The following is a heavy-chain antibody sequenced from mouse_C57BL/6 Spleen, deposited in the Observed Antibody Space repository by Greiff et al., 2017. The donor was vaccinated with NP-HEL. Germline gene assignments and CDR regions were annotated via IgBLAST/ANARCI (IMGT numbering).Heavy chain of an antibody. CDR2: IDPSDSYT. Sequence: QVQLKQPGAELVRPGTSVKLSCKASGYTFTSYWMHWVKQRPGQGLEWIGVIDPSDSYTNYNQKFKGKATLTVDTSSSTAYMQLSSLTSEDSAVYYCAPIYYGNYGYFDVWGTGTTVTVSS. CDR1: GYTFTSYW. D-gene: IGHD2-1*01. V-gene: IGHV1-59*01. J-gene: IGHJ1*03. CDR3: APIYYGNYGYFDV.